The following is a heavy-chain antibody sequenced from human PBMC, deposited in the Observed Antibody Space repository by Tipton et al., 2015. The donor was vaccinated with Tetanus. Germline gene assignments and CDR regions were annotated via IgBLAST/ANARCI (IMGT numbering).Heavy chain of an antibody. J-gene: IGHJ3*02. Sequence: QLVQSGAEVKKPGESLRISCKGSGYSFTSYWISWVRQMPGKGLEWMGRIDPSDSYTNYSPSFQGYVPISADKSISPAYLQWSSLKASDTAMYYCARYCTNGVCYTVSAFDIWGQGTMVTVSS. D-gene: IGHD2-8*01. CDR3: ARYCTNGVCYTVSAFDI. CDR2: IDPSDSYT. V-gene: IGHV5-10-1*03. CDR1: GYSFTSYW.